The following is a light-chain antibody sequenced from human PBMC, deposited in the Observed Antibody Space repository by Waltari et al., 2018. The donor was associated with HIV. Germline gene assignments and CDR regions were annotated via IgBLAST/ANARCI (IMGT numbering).Light chain of an antibody. Sequence: QSALTQPASVSGSPGQSLTISCTGTRSDVGGYDYVSWYQQHPGKAPKLMIFDVSHRPSGVSNRFSGSKSGNTASLTISGLQAEDEADYYCSSYTSSSALDVVFGGGTKLTVL. CDR3: SSYTSSSALDVV. J-gene: IGLJ2*01. CDR2: DVS. CDR1: RSDVGGYDY. V-gene: IGLV2-14*03.